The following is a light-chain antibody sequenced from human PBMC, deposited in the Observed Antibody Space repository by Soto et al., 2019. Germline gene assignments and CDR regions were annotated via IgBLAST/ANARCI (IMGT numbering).Light chain of an antibody. CDR3: QHTRTTPRT. CDR1: QGISTF. V-gene: IGKV1-39*01. CDR2: GAS. Sequence: DIQMTQSPSSLFATVVDRVTITCRASQGISTFLHWYQQRPGRAPTLLIFGASNLQTGVPSRFSGRGSGTEFTLTISSLQPEDIATYYCQHTRTTPRTFGQGTKVDIK. J-gene: IGKJ1*01.